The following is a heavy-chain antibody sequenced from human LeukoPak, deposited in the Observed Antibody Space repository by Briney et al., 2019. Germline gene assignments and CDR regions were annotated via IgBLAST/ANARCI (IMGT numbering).Heavy chain of an antibody. D-gene: IGHD1-26*01. J-gene: IGHJ4*02. Sequence: QSGGSLRLSCAASGFTFSSYGMHWVRQAPGKGLEWVSALTGGGGVTHYADSVKGRFTISRDNSKNTLYLQMTSLRAEDTAVYYCARRDSYSYDFWGQGTLVTVSS. CDR2: LTGGGGVT. CDR3: ARRDSYSYDF. CDR1: GFTFSSYG. V-gene: IGHV3-23*01.